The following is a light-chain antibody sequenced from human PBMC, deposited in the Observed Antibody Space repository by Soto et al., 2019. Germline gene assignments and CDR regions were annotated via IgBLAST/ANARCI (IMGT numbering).Light chain of an antibody. CDR2: AAS. Sequence: EILLTQSPGTLSLSAGESATLSCRTSQSVSSSYLAWYQQKPGQSPRLLTYAASSRATGIPDRFSGSGSGTDFTLTISRLEPEDFAVYYCQQYGSSPPMYTFGTGTKLEIK. V-gene: IGKV3-20*01. J-gene: IGKJ2*01. CDR3: QQYGSSPPMYT. CDR1: QSVSSSY.